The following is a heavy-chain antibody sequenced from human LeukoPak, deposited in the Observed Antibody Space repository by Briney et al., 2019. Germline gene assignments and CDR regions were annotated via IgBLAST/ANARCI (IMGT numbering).Heavy chain of an antibody. CDR3: ARVWSCSSTSCYARYRHDS. Sequence: GGSLRLSCAASGFTFSSYWMSWVRQAPGKGLEWVANIKQDGSEKYYVDSVKGRFTISRDNAKNSLYLQMNSLRAEDTAVYYCARVWSCSSTSCYARYRHDSWGQGTLVTVSS. J-gene: IGHJ4*02. D-gene: IGHD2-2*01. CDR1: GFTFSSYW. CDR2: IKQDGSEK. V-gene: IGHV3-7*01.